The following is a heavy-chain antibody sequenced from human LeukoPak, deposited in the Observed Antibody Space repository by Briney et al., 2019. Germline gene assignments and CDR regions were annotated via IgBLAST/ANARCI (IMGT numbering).Heavy chain of an antibody. Sequence: GGSLRLSCAASGFTFSDYWMHWVRQAPGKGLVWVSRINSEGSSTTYADSVRGRFTISRDNAKNTLSLQLNSLRAEDTTVYYWTRGRSGPWYFDLWGRGTLVTVSS. V-gene: IGHV3-74*03. CDR2: INSEGSST. CDR3: TRGRSGPWYFDL. J-gene: IGHJ2*01. D-gene: IGHD5-12*01. CDR1: GFTFSDYW.